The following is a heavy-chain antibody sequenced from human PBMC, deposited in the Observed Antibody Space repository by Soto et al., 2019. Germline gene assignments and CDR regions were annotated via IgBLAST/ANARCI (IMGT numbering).Heavy chain of an antibody. CDR1: GFTFSSYG. V-gene: IGHV3-33*01. CDR2: IWYDGSNK. D-gene: IGHD5-12*01. J-gene: IGHJ4*02. CDR3: AREESGYGVY. Sequence: QVQLVESGGGVVQPGRSLRLSCAASGFTFSSYGMHWVRQAPGKGLEWVAVIWYDGSNKYYADSVKGRFTISRDNSKNTRYLQRNSLRAEDTAVYYCAREESGYGVYWGQGTLVTVSS.